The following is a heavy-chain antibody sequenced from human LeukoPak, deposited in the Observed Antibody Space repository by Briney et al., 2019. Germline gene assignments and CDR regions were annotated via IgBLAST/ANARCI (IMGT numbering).Heavy chain of an antibody. Sequence: GGSLRLSCAASGFTFSSYSMNWVRQAPGKGLEWVSSISSSSSYIYYADSVKGRFTISRDNAKNSLYLQMNSLRAEDTAVYYCARDLYDYVWGSYRYKPLDYWGQGTLVTVSS. CDR2: ISSSSSYI. J-gene: IGHJ4*02. CDR3: ARDLYDYVWGSYRYKPLDY. D-gene: IGHD3-16*02. CDR1: GFTFSSYS. V-gene: IGHV3-21*01.